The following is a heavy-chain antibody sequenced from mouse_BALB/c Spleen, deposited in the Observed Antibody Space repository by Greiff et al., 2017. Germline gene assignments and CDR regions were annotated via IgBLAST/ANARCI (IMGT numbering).Heavy chain of an antibody. V-gene: IGHV5-17*02. J-gene: IGHJ3*01. CDR2: ISSGSSTI. D-gene: IGHD1-1*01. CDR1: GFTFSSFG. CDR3: ARAYGSSYGFAY. Sequence: EVKLMESGGGLVQPGGSRKLSCAASGFTFSSFGMHWVRQAPEKGLEWVAYISSGSSTIYYADTVKGRFTISRDNPKNTLFLQMTSLRSEDTAMYYCARAYGSSYGFAYWGQGTLVTVSA.